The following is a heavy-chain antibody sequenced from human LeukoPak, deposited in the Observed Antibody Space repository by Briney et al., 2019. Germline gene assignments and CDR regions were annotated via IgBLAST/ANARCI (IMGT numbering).Heavy chain of an antibody. V-gene: IGHV1-18*01. CDR2: ISAYNDNK. CDR1: GCTFTTYC. J-gene: IGHJ1*01. Sequence: ASVKVSCKASGCTFTTYCITCVGQARGQGLECIGWISAYNDNKNYAQKFQERVTITRDKSTSTAYMELSSLRSEDTAVYYCAAGIGSRPEYFHYWGQGTLVTVSS. D-gene: IGHD1-26*01. CDR3: AAGIGSRPEYFHY.